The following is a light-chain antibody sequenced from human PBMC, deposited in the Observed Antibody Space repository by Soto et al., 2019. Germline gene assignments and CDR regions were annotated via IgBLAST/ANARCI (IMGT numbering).Light chain of an antibody. Sequence: IVLTQSPGPLYLSPGERDTLSCRASQSVSTSYLAWYQQKPGQAPRLLIYGASSTATGIPDRFSGSGSGKDFALPISRLGAEECAVYYCQQYDSSPLTFGGGTKGEIK. CDR1: QSVSTSY. CDR2: GAS. V-gene: IGKV3-20*01. J-gene: IGKJ4*02. CDR3: QQYDSSPLT.